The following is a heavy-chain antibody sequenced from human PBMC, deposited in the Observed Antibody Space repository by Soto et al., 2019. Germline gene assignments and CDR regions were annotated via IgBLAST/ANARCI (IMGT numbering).Heavy chain of an antibody. Sequence: PGGSLRLSCAASGFTFSSYSMNWVRQAPGKGLEWVSYISSSTSNIYYADSVKGRFTISRDNAKNSLYLQMNSLRAEDTAVYYCARGYHYYDSSGYDKWDAFDIWGQGTMVTVSS. CDR2: ISSSTSNI. V-gene: IGHV3-48*04. CDR3: ARGYHYYDSSGYDKWDAFDI. D-gene: IGHD3-22*01. CDR1: GFTFSSYS. J-gene: IGHJ3*02.